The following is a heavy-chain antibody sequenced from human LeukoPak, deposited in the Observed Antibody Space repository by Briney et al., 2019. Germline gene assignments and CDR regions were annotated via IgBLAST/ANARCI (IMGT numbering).Heavy chain of an antibody. CDR2: INHSGST. CDR1: GGSFSGYY. CDR3: ARFLAAAGPIYYYYYMGV. D-gene: IGHD6-13*01. J-gene: IGHJ6*03. Sequence: SETLSLTCAVYGGSFSGYYWSWIRQPPGKGLEWIGEINHSGSTNYNPSLKSRVTISVDTSKNQFSLKLSSVTAADTAVYYCARFLAAAGPIYYYYYMGVWGKGTTVTVSS. V-gene: IGHV4-34*01.